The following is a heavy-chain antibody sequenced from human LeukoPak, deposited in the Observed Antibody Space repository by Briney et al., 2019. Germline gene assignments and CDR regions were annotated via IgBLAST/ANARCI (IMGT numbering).Heavy chain of an antibody. Sequence: SETLSLTCTVSGGSISGYYWSWIRQPAGKGLEWIGRIYTSGSTNYNPSLKSRVTVSLDTSKNQFSLKLNPVTAADTAVYYCARKGVGYYFDYWGQGTLVTVSS. D-gene: IGHD1-26*01. CDR3: ARKGVGYYFDY. V-gene: IGHV4-4*07. J-gene: IGHJ4*02. CDR1: GGSISGYY. CDR2: IYTSGST.